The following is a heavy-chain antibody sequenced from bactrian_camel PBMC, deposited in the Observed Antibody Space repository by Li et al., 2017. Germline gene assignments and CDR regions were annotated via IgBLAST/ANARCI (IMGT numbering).Heavy chain of an antibody. V-gene: IGHV3S53*01. D-gene: IGHD5*01. CDR1: KLAYSSNC. CDR3: QASLGKTFCSEAYFAGRIRPIFGF. J-gene: IGHJ6*01. CDR2: IDADGSA. Sequence: HVQLVESGGGSVQAGGSLALSCVAAKLAYSSNCMGWFRQAPGKQREGVALIDADGSATYAVSVQGRFTISLDNAKATLYLQMNSLTPEDTGTYYCQASLGKTFCSEAYFAGRIRPIFGFSGHGTQVTVS.